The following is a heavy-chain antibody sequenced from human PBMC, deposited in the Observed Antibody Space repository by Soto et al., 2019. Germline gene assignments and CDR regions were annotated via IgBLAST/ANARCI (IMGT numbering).Heavy chain of an antibody. CDR1: GYTFTGYY. D-gene: IGHD2-15*01. CDR3: ARDRVAATVRPFDI. CDR2: INPNSGGT. Sequence: QVQLVQSGAEVKKPGASVKVSCKASGYTFTGYYMHWVRQAPGQGLEWMGWINPNSGGTNYAQKFQGRVTITADESTSTAYMELSSLRSEDTAVYYCARDRVAATVRPFDIWGQGTMVTVSS. J-gene: IGHJ3*02. V-gene: IGHV1-2*02.